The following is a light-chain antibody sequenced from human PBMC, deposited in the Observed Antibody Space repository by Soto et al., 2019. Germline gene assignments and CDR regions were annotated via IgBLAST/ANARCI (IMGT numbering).Light chain of an antibody. Sequence: EIVLTQSPGTLSLSPGERATLSCRASQSVSNNYLAWYQQKPGQAPRLLMYSASSRATGIPDRFSGSGSGTDFSLTISRLEPEDFAVYYCQLYGSSPITFGQGTRLEIK. V-gene: IGKV3-20*01. CDR3: QLYGSSPIT. CDR2: SAS. CDR1: QSVSNNY. J-gene: IGKJ5*01.